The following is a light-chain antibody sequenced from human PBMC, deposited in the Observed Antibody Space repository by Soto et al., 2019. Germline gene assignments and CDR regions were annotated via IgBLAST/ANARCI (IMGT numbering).Light chain of an antibody. J-gene: IGKJ1*01. CDR3: QQRSNWST. V-gene: IGKV3-11*01. CDR1: QRVSSY. Sequence: EIVLTQSPATLSLSPGERATLSCRASQRVSSYLAWYQQKPGQAPRLLIYDASNRATGIPARFSGSGSGTDFTLTISSLEPEDLAVYYCQQRSNWSTFGQGTKVEIK. CDR2: DAS.